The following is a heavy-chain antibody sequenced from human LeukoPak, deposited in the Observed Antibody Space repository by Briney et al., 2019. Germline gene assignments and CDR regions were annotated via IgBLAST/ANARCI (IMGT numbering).Heavy chain of an antibody. D-gene: IGHD3-22*01. Sequence: SETLSLTSAVYGGSFSGYYWSWIRQPPGKGLEWIGYIYYSGSTNYNPSLKSRVTISVDTSKNQFSLKLSSVTAADTAVYYCARGAYYYDSSGYSDEYFQHWGQGTLVTVSS. CDR2: IYYSGST. J-gene: IGHJ1*01. CDR1: GGSFSGYY. CDR3: ARGAYYYDSSGYSDEYFQH. V-gene: IGHV4-59*12.